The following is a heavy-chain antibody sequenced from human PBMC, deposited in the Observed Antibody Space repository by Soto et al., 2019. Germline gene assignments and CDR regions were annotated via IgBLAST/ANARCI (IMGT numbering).Heavy chain of an antibody. Sequence: PSETLSLTCTVSNYSVSTTSYCWFWIRQPPGKGLEWIGSIYYRGSTYYNPSLKSRVTMSADTSKNQFSLMLSSVTAADTAVYFCARGFDWFYFDYWGQGALVTVSS. CDR1: NYSVSTTSYC. D-gene: IGHD3-9*01. CDR3: ARGFDWFYFDY. J-gene: IGHJ4*02. CDR2: IYYRGST. V-gene: IGHV4-39*01.